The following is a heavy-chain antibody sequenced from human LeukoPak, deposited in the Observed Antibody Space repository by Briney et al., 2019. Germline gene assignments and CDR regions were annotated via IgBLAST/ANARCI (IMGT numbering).Heavy chain of an antibody. V-gene: IGHV4-4*07. D-gene: IGHD3-10*01. CDR3: ARGRGSTGAVKYYFDY. CDR2: IYTSGST. CDR1: AGSISSYY. Sequence: PSETLSRTCTVSAGSISSYYWSWIRPPAGQGLEWIGRIYTSGSTNYNPSLKSRVTMSVDTSKNQFSLRLSSVTAADTAVYYCARGRGSTGAVKYYFDYWGQGTLVTVSS. J-gene: IGHJ4*02.